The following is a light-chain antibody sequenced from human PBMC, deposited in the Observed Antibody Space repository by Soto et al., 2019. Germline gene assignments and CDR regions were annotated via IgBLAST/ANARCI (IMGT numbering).Light chain of an antibody. Sequence: EIVMTQSPATLSVSPGERATLSCRASQNINTNLVWYQQKPGQAPRLLIYGASTRATGIPARLSGSGSGTEFTLTISSLQSEDFAVYYCQQYNKWPPYTFGQGTKLEIK. CDR2: GAS. J-gene: IGKJ2*01. CDR3: QQYNKWPPYT. V-gene: IGKV3-15*01. CDR1: QNINTN.